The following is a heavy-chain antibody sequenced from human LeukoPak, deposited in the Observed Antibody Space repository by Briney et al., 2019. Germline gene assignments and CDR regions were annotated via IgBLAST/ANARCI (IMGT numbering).Heavy chain of an antibody. CDR1: GGSISISSSY. J-gene: IGHJ2*01. CDR2: IYYSGST. D-gene: IGHD3-22*01. CDR3: ARYESSAYGIDV. V-gene: IGHV4-39*01. Sequence: SETLSLTCTVSGGSISISSSYWGWIRQPPGMGLEWIGRIYYSGSTYYNPSLKSRVTISVDTSKNQFSLKVSSGAAADTAVYYCARYESSAYGIDVWGRGTLVTVSS.